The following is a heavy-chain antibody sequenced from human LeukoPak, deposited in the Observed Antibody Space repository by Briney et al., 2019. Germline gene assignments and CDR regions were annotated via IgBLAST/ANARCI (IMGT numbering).Heavy chain of an antibody. Sequence: SETLSLTCSVSGGSLTNYYWSWIRQPPGKGLEWIGEINHSGSTNYNPSLKSRVTISVDTSKNQFSLKLSSVTAADAAVYYCATEYYDFWSGYSRTRFDPWGQGTLVTVSS. CDR2: INHSGST. CDR3: ATEYYDFWSGYSRTRFDP. CDR1: GGSLTNYY. V-gene: IGHV4-34*01. J-gene: IGHJ5*02. D-gene: IGHD3-3*01.